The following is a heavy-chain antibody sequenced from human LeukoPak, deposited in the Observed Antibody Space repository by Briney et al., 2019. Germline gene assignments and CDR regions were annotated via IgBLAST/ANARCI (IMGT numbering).Heavy chain of an antibody. CDR1: GGTFSSYA. CDR3: AGVHYYGSGSYYRGAFDI. J-gene: IGHJ3*02. CDR2: IIPIIGTP. Sequence: SVKVSCKTSGGTFSSYAIRWVRQAPGPGLKWNGGIIPIIGTPNYAQKFQGRLTITADKSTSTAFMELSSVRSEDTAVYYCAGVHYYGSGSYYRGAFDIWGQGTMVTVSS. V-gene: IGHV1-69*06. D-gene: IGHD3-10*01.